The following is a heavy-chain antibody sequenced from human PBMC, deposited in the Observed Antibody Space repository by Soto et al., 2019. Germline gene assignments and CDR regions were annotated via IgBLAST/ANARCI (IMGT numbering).Heavy chain of an antibody. V-gene: IGHV3-11*01. D-gene: IGHD2-15*01. CDR3: AREPDCSGGSCYYYYGMDV. CDR2: ISSSGSTI. Sequence: PGGSLRLSCAASGFTFSDYYMSWIRQAPGKGLEWVSYISSSGSTIYYADSVKGRFTISRDNAKNSLYLQMNSLRAEDTAVYYCAREPDCSGGSCYYYYGMDVWGQGTTVTVSS. CDR1: GFTFSDYY. J-gene: IGHJ6*02.